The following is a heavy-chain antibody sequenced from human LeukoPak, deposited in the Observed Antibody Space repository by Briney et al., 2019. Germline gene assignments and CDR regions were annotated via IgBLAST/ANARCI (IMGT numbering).Heavy chain of an antibody. Sequence: ASVKVSCKASGYTFVNYYIHWVRQAPGQGLEWMGIINPSGGSTSYAQKFQGRDTVTRDTSTSTVYMELSSLRSEDTAVYYCARDPNYADLDYWGQGTLVTVSS. CDR3: ARDPNYADLDY. V-gene: IGHV1-46*01. J-gene: IGHJ4*02. CDR2: INPSGGST. D-gene: IGHD1-7*01. CDR1: GYTFVNYY.